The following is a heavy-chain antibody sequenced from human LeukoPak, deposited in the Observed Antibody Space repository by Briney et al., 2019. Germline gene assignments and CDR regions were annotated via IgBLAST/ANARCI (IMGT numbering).Heavy chain of an antibody. CDR3: ASIDY. CDR1: GFTSIAYA. Sequence: GGSLRLSCVGSGFTSIAYALTWARQVPGKGLEWVSGISSSGGSTNYADSVRGRFTISRDNSKNTLYLQMNSLRAEDTAVYYCASIDYWGQGTLVTVSS. CDR2: ISSSGGST. V-gene: IGHV3-23*01. J-gene: IGHJ4*02.